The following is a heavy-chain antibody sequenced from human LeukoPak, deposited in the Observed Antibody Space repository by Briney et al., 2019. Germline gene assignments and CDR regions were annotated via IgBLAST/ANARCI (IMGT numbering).Heavy chain of an antibody. CDR2: ISSGSSSR. CDR3: ARLRYYAVDV. CDR1: GFTFNTFD. V-gene: IGHV3-48*01. J-gene: IGHJ6*02. Sequence: GGSLRLSCAASGFTFNTFDMTWVRQAPGNGLEWVSYISSGSSSRYYADSVKGRFTISRGNAKNSLYLQMNSLRAEDTAVYFCARLRYYAVDVWGQGTTVTVSS.